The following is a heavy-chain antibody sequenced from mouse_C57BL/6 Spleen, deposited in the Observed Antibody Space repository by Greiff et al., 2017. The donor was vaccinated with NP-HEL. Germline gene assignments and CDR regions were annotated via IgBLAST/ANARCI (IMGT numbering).Heavy chain of an antibody. Sequence: QVQLQQPGAELVKPGASVKLSCKASGYTFTSYWMQWVKQRPGQGLEWIGEIDPSDSYTNYNQKFKGKATLTVDTSSSTAYMQLSSLTSEDSAVYCGARRGLCRDYRRDDGGQGTSGTVSS. V-gene: IGHV1-50*01. D-gene: IGHD2-14*01. J-gene: IGHJ4*01. CDR1: GYTFTSYW. CDR3: ARRGLCRDYRRDD. CDR2: IDPSDSYT.